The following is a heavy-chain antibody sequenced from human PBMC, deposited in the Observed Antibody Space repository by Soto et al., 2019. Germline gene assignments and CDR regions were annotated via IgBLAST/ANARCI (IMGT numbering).Heavy chain of an antibody. Sequence: QLLLQESGPGLVRPSETLSLTCKVSGGCINNHFCHWLRQPAGKGLEWIGHIHSKGKTIYNPSLEGRVTLSVDTAQSQFSLRLTSVTAADTALYYCAVSTYTLFDSWGQGTLVTVSS. J-gene: IGHJ4*02. CDR2: IHSKGKT. CDR1: GGCINNHF. V-gene: IGHV4-4*07. D-gene: IGHD1-26*01. CDR3: AVSTYTLFDS.